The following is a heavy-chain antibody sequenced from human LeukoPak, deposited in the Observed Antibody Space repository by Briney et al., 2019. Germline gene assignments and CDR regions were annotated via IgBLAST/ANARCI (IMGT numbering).Heavy chain of an antibody. CDR3: ARTGVKFYGSGSSPH. Sequence: PGGSLRLSCAASGFTFSSYWMSWVRQAPGKGLEWVANIKQDGSEKYYVDSVKGRFTISRDNARNSLYLQMNSLRAEDTAVYYCARTGVKFYGSGSSPHWGQGTLVTVSS. J-gene: IGHJ4*02. CDR1: GFTFSSYW. V-gene: IGHV3-7*01. CDR2: IKQDGSEK. D-gene: IGHD3-10*01.